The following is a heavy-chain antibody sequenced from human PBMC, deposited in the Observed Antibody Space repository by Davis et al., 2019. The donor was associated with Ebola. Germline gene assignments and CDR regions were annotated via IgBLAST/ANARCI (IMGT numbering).Heavy chain of an antibody. J-gene: IGHJ2*01. CDR2: ISGSGGRT. CDR3: ARVGRNSYWYFDL. V-gene: IGHV3-23*01. CDR1: GFTFPNLV. D-gene: IGHD4-23*01. Sequence: GESLKTPCAASGFTFPNLVMSWLRQAPGKGLEWVSAISGSGGRTYYADSVKGRFSISRDNAKNSLYLQMNSLRDDDTAVYYCARVGRNSYWYFDLWGRGTLVTVSS.